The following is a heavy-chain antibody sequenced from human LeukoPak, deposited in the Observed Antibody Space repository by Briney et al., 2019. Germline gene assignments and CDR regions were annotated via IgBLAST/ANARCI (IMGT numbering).Heavy chain of an antibody. V-gene: IGHV1-3*01. Sequence: ASVKVSCKASGYTFTSVAIHWVRQAPGQRPEWMGWVNAGSGNTIYSQRFQGRLTFTRDTSASTAYMELSSLRSEDTAVYYCARDRENQLLTIEFDYWGQGSLVTVSS. CDR1: GYTFTSVA. D-gene: IGHD2-2*01. CDR3: ARDRENQLLTIEFDY. J-gene: IGHJ4*02. CDR2: VNAGSGNT.